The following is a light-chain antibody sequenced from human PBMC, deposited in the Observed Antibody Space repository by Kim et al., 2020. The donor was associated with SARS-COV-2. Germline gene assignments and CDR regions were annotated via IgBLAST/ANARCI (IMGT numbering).Light chain of an antibody. CDR1: SSDVGGYNY. J-gene: IGLJ3*02. V-gene: IGLV2-8*01. CDR2: DVT. CDR3: SSYAGSNNWV. Sequence: QSALTQPPSASGSPGQSVTISCTGTSSDVGGYNYVSWYQQYPGKAPKLIIYDVTKRPSGVPDRLSGSKSGNTASLTVSGLQADDEADYYCSSYAGSNNWVFGGGTKVTVL.